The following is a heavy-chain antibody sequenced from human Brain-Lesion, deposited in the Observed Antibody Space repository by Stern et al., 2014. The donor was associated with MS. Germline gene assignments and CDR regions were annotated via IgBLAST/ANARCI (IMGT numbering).Heavy chain of an antibody. CDR3: ARVDCSGTNCFYYYYGMDV. V-gene: IGHV3-21*01. D-gene: IGHD2-2*01. Sequence: EVQLVESGGGLVKPGGSLRLSCEASGFPFNSYSMNWVRQAPGKGLEWVSSISVGTDYIYYADCVKGRFTISRANAKNSLFLQMNTLRAEDTGVYYCARVDCSGTNCFYYYYGMDVWGQGTTVTVSS. CDR2: ISVGTDYI. CDR1: GFPFNSYS. J-gene: IGHJ6*02.